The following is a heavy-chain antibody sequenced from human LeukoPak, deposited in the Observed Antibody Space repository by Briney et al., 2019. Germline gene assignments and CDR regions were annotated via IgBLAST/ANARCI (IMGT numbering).Heavy chain of an antibody. CDR1: GGSISSYY. V-gene: IGHV4-4*07. D-gene: IGHD3-9*01. J-gene: IGHJ6*03. CDR2: IYTSGST. Sequence: PSETLSLTCTVSGGSISSYYWSWIRQPAGKGLEWIGRIYTSGSTNYNPSLKSRVTMSVDTSKNQFSLKLSSVTAADTAVYYCARGLRYFGVYYMDVWGKGTTVTVSS. CDR3: ARGLRYFGVYYMDV.